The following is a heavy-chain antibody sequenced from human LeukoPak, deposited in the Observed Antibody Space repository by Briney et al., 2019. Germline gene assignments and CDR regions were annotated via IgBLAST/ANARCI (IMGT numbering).Heavy chain of an antibody. CDR1: GGSLSSRTNY. V-gene: IGHV4-39*01. D-gene: IGHD4-11*01. J-gene: IGHJ4*02. CDR2: IYHSGST. CDR3: ACPYSASYPS. Sequence: PSETLSHTCAVSGGSLSSRTNYWSWVRQPPGKGLEWIASIYHSGSTYYNASLQSRVTISVATSKNQSSLRLTSVTAADTAVYYCACPYSASYPSRGPGTLVTVSS.